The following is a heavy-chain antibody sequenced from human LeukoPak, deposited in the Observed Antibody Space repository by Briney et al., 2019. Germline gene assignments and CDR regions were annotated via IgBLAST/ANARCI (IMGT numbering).Heavy chain of an antibody. CDR2: ISGGGGST. CDR3: AKEGFLGYCSSSDCPLDV. Sequence: PGGSLRLSCAASPFTFSSYSMSWVRQAPGKGLEWVSTISGGGGSTYFADSVKGRFSISRDNSKNTVDLQMNSLRAEDTAIYYCAKEGFLGYCSSSDCPLDVWGRGTTVTVSS. J-gene: IGHJ6*02. CDR1: PFTFSSYS. V-gene: IGHV3-23*01. D-gene: IGHD2-2*01.